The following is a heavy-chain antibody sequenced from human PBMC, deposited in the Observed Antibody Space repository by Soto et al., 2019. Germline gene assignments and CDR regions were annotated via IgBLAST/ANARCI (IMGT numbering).Heavy chain of an antibody. D-gene: IGHD2-8*01. CDR1: GFTLSSYA. J-gene: IGHJ6*02. CDR3: VRCRCATGVCYTKFYNMDV. Sequence: GGSLRLSCSAAGFTLSSYAMNWVRQAPGKGLEYVSVISASGDNTYYSDSVKGRFTISKDNSKNTLYLQMSSLRAEDTAVYYCVRCRCATGVCYTKFYNMDVWGQGTTVTVSS. CDR2: ISASGDNT. V-gene: IGHV3-64D*08.